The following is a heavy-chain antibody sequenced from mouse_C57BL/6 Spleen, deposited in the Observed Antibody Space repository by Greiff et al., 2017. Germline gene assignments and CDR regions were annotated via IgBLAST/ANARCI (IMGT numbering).Heavy chain of an antibody. D-gene: IGHD1-1*01. J-gene: IGHJ2*01. CDR2: INPSSGYT. CDR3: AREDYGSSYGPNYFDY. CDR1: GYTFTSYT. V-gene: IGHV1-4*01. Sequence: QVQLQQSGAELARPGASVKMSCKASGYTFTSYTMHWVKQRPGQGLEWIGYINPSSGYTKYNQKFKDKATLTADKSSSTAYMQLSGLTSEDSAVYYCAREDYGSSYGPNYFDYWGQGTTLTVSS.